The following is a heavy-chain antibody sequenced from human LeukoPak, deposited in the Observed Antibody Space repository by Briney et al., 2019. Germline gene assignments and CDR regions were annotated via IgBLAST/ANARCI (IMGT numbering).Heavy chain of an antibody. J-gene: IGHJ4*02. CDR1: GYTFTNHW. Sequence: GESLKISCKGSGYTFTNHWIGWVRHMPGKGLDWMGIIYPGDSDTTYSPSFQGQVTISADRSISTAYLHWNSLKASDTAIYYCAKSAGSSSSWEFDSWGQGTLVTVSS. D-gene: IGHD6-13*01. V-gene: IGHV5-51*01. CDR3: AKSAGSSSSWEFDS. CDR2: IYPGDSDT.